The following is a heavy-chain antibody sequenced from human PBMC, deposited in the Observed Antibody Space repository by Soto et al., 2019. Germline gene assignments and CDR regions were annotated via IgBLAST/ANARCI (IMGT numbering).Heavy chain of an antibody. J-gene: IGHJ4*02. CDR1: GYTSTSYA. CDR2: INAGNGNT. V-gene: IGHV1-3*01. Sequence: ASVKVSCKASGYTSTSYAMHWVRQAPGQRLEWMGWINAGNGNTKYSQKFQGRVTISRDNAKNSLYLQMSSLRAEDSAVYYCTRGMGNYYDRWNYFDSWGQGTLVTVSS. D-gene: IGHD3-22*01. CDR3: TRGMGNYYDRWNYFDS.